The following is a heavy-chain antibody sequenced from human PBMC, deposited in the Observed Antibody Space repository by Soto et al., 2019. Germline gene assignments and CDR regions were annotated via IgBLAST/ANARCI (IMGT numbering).Heavy chain of an antibody. V-gene: IGHV1-69*01. D-gene: IGHD6-19*01. CDR1: RVAFSKFI. CDR2: IIPIFGTA. Sequence: QAQLEQSGGEVKKPGSSVKVSCKASRVAFSKFIVTWVRQAPGLGLEWVGGIIPIFGTANYAQKFQGRVTITAAESTITSYMEVNNLRSEDTAVYYCAKVRYSSPMGYYYGMDVWGQGTTVTVSS. CDR3: AKVRYSSPMGYYYGMDV. J-gene: IGHJ6*02.